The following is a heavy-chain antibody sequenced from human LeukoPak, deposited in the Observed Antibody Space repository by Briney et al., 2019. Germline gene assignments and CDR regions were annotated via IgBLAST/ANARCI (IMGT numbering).Heavy chain of an antibody. CDR1: GDSVSNTTTA. CDR2: TYYRSKWYH. V-gene: IGHV6-1*01. D-gene: IGHD3-22*01. J-gene: IGHJ4*02. CDR3: ASYDSSGFGYFDY. Sequence: SQTLSLTCAISGDSVSNTTTAWNWIRQSPSRGLEWLGRTYYRSKWYHEYAVSVRSRIIINSDTSKNQFSLHLNSVTPDDTAVYYCASYDSSGFGYFDYWGQGTLVTVSS.